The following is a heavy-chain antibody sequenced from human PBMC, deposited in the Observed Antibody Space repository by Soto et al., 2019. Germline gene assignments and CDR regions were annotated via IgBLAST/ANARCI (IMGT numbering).Heavy chain of an antibody. CDR2: IIPIFGTA. J-gene: IGHJ6*02. CDR3: ARVKGDWELSNYYYRGMDV. V-gene: IGHV1-69*13. CDR1: GGTFSSYA. Sequence: SVKVSCKASGGTFSSYAISWVRQAPGQGLEWMGGIIPIFGTANYAQKFQGRVTITADESTSTAYMELSSLRSEDTAVYYCARVKGDWELSNYYYRGMDVWGQGTTVTVSS. D-gene: IGHD1-26*01.